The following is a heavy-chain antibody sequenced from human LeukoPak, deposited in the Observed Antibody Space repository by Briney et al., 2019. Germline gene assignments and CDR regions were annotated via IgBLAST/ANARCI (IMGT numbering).Heavy chain of an antibody. J-gene: IGHJ4*02. Sequence: SETLSLTCAVYGGSFSGYYWSWIRQPPGKGLEWIGEINHSGSTNYNPSLKSRVTISVDTSKNQFSLKLSSVTAADTAVYYCARKAPTYYYGSGSYSKWGQGTRVTVSS. V-gene: IGHV4-34*01. CDR1: GGSFSGYY. CDR2: INHSGST. CDR3: ARKAPTYYYGSGSYSK. D-gene: IGHD3-10*01.